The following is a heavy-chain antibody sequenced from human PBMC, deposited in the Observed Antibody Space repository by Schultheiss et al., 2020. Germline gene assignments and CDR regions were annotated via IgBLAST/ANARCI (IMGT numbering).Heavy chain of an antibody. CDR1: GGSISRYY. CDR3: ARSLPTALPYYYYYGMDV. J-gene: IGHJ6*02. V-gene: IGHV4-59*12. CDR2: IYYSGST. Sequence: SETLSLTCTVSGGSISRYYWSWIRQPPGKGLEWIGYIYYSGSTYYNPSLKSRVTISVDTSKNQFSLKLSSVTAADTAVYYCARSLPTALPYYYYYGMDVWGQGTTVTVSS. D-gene: IGHD4-17*01.